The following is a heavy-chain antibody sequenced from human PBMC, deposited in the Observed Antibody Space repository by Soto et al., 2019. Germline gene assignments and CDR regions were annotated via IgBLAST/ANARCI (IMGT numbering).Heavy chain of an antibody. CDR2: MSPNSGYT. CDR3: ARVLMGQLVVLEY. J-gene: IGHJ4*02. D-gene: IGHD6-6*01. Sequence: QVQLVQSGAEVKKPGASVKVSCKASGYDFSNYEINWVRQATGQGLEWMGWMSPNSGYTGYAQKFQGRVTMTRNTSKSTAYMELRSLTSEDTAVYYRARVLMGQLVVLEYWGQGTPVTVSS. CDR1: GYDFSNYE. V-gene: IGHV1-8*02.